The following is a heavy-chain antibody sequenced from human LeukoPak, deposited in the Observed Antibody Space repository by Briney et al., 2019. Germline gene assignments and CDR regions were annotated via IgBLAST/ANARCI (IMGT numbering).Heavy chain of an antibody. D-gene: IGHD2-2*01. Sequence: ASVKVSCKASGYTFTGYYMHWVRQAPGQGLEWMGWINPNSGGTNYAQKFQGRVTMTRDTSISTAYMELSRLRSDDTAVYYCARGAPYCSSTSCYAYYYYYYMDVWGKGTTVTISS. J-gene: IGHJ6*03. V-gene: IGHV1-2*02. CDR2: INPNSGGT. CDR1: GYTFTGYY. CDR3: ARGAPYCSSTSCYAYYYYYYMDV.